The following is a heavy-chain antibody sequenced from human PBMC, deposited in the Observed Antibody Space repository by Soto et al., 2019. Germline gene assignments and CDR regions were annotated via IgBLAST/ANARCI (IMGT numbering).Heavy chain of an antibody. D-gene: IGHD4-17*01. J-gene: IGHJ4*02. CDR1: GFTFDDYA. CDR2: ISWNSGSI. CDR3: ARARYGDYLFDY. V-gene: IGHV3-9*01. Sequence: GGSLRLSCAASGFTFDDYAMHWVRQAPGKGLEWVSGISWNSGSIGYADSVKGRFTISRDNAKNSLYLQMNSLRAEDTAVYYCARARYGDYLFDYWGQGTLVTVSS.